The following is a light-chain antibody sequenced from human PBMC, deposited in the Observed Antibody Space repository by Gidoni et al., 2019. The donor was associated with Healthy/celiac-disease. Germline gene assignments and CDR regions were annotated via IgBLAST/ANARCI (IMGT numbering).Light chain of an antibody. CDR3: QQYGSSPTWT. V-gene: IGKV3-20*01. Sequence: EIVLTQSPGTLSLSPGERASLSCRASQSVSSSYLAWYQQKPGQAPRLLVYGVSSRAAGIPDRFSGSGSGTDFTLTISRLEPEDFAVYYCQQYGSSPTWTFXQXTKVEIK. CDR1: QSVSSSY. CDR2: GVS. J-gene: IGKJ1*01.